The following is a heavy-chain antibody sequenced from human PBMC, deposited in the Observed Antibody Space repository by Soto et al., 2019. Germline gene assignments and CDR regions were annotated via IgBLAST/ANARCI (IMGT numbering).Heavy chain of an antibody. CDR2: SNSDGSST. CDR1: GFTFSKYW. J-gene: IGHJ6*02. D-gene: IGHD1-26*01. CDR3: ARARSPDYYGMDV. V-gene: IGHV3-74*01. Sequence: GGSLRLSCAASGFTFSKYWMHWVRQAPGKGLVWVSRSNSDGSSTNYADSVKGRFTISRDNAKNTLFLQMNSLRGEDTAVYYCARARSPDYYGMDVWGQGTTVTVSS.